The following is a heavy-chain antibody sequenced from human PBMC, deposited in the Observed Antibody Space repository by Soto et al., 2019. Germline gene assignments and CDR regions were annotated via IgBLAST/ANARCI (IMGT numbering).Heavy chain of an antibody. CDR1: GFTFSNYG. D-gene: IGHD2-15*01. Sequence: QVQLVESGGDVVQPGRSLRLSCAASGFTFSNYGMNWVRQAPGKGLEWVAVISCDGSNEYYADSVWGRFTISRDNSKNTRYVQMDSLRTEDTAVYYGGKSPVTNCSCGSSHYHFNCRGQGTLVTVSS. CDR2: ISCDGSNE. V-gene: IGHV3-30*18. CDR3: GKSPVTNCSCGSSHYHFNC. J-gene: IGHJ4*02.